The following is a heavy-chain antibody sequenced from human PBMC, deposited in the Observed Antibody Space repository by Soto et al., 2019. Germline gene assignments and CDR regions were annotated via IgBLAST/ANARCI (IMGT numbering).Heavy chain of an antibody. Sequence: SETLSLTCALYGGSFSFYSWSWIRQPPGEGLEWIGEINHSGSTNYNPSLKSRVTISIDASKKQFSLRLSSVSATDTAVYFCARQPLVRGLLSDMDVWGLGTTVTVSS. CDR2: INHSGST. CDR3: ARQPLVRGLLSDMDV. J-gene: IGHJ6*02. CDR1: GGSFSFYS. D-gene: IGHD3-10*01. V-gene: IGHV4-34*01.